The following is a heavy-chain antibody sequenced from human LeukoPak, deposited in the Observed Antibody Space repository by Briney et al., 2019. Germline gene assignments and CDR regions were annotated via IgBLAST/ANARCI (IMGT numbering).Heavy chain of an antibody. CDR1: GFTFGSYG. D-gene: IGHD3-22*01. V-gene: IGHV3-23*01. CDR3: AKGDSSGYYSYFDY. CDR2: ISGSGGST. Sequence: RGSLRLSCAASGFTFGSYGMTWVRQAPGKGLEWFSAISGSGGSTYYADSVKGRFTISRDNSKNTLYLQMNSLRAEDTAVYYCAKGDSSGYYSYFDYWGQGTLVTVSS. J-gene: IGHJ4*02.